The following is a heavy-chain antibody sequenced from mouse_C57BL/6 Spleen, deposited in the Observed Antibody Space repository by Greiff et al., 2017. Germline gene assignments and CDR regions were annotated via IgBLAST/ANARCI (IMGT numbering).Heavy chain of an antibody. CDR1: GFTFNTYA. Sequence: EVKLVESGGGLVQPKGSLKLSCAASGFTFNTYAMHWVRQAPGKGLEWVARIRSKSSNYATYYADSVKDSFTISRDDSQSMLYLQMNNLKTEDTAMYYCVRDKTTVVATRDWYFDVWGTGTTVTVSS. CDR2: IRSKSSNYAT. J-gene: IGHJ1*03. CDR3: VRDKTTVVATRDWYFDV. D-gene: IGHD1-1*01. V-gene: IGHV10-3*01.